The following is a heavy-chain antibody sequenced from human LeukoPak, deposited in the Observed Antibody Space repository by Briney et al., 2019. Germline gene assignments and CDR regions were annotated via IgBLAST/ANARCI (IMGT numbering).Heavy chain of an antibody. CDR2: INHSGST. J-gene: IGHJ3*02. CDR3: ARAEAAGDAFDI. CDR1: GGSFSGYY. D-gene: IGHD6-13*01. Sequence: SETLSLTCAVYGGSFSGYYWSWIRQPPGKGLEWIGEINHSGSTNYNPSLKSRVTISVDTSKNQFSLKLSSVTAADTAVYYCARAEAAGDAFDIWGQGTMVTVSS. V-gene: IGHV4-34*01.